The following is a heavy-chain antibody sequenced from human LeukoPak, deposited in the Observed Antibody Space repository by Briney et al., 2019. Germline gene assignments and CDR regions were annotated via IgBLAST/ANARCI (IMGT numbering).Heavy chain of an antibody. CDR1: GFTFTTFG. V-gene: IGHV3-30*02. J-gene: IGHJ4*02. CDR3: AKGHRSSWPYYFDY. D-gene: IGHD6-13*01. CDR2: ITYDGSNK. Sequence: GGSLRLSCAASGFTFTTFGMHWVRQAPGKGLEWVTFITYDGSNKYYADSVKGRFTISRDNSKNTLYLQMNSLRAEDTAVYYCAKGHRSSWPYYFDYWGQGTLVTVSS.